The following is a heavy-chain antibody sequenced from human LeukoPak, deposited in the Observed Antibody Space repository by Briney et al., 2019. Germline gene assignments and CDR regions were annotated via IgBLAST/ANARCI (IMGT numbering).Heavy chain of an antibody. CDR2: INHSGST. D-gene: IGHD3-10*01. J-gene: IGHJ4*02. CDR1: GGSISSYY. V-gene: IGHV4-34*01. Sequence: SETLSLTCTVSGGSISSYYWSWIRQPPGEGLEWIGEINHSGSTNYNPSLKSRVTISVDTSKNQFSLKLSSVTAADTAVYYCARGPDYYGSEYYFDYWGQGTLVTVSS. CDR3: ARGPDYYGSEYYFDY.